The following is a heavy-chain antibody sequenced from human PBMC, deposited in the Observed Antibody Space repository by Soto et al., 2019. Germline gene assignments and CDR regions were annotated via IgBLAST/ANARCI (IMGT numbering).Heavy chain of an antibody. CDR3: ARAVNGMDV. CDR2: ISYDGSNK. CDR1: GFTFSSYA. J-gene: IGHJ6*02. V-gene: IGHV3-30-3*01. Sequence: QVQLVESGGGVVKPGRSLRLSCAASGFTFSSYAMHWVRQAPGKGLEWVAVISYDGSNKYYADSVKGRFTISRDNSKNTLYLQMNSLRAEYTAVYYCARAVNGMDVWGQGTTVTVSS.